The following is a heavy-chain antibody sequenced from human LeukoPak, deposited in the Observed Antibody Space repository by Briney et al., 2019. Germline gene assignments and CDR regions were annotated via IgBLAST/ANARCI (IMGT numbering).Heavy chain of an antibody. J-gene: IGHJ4*02. V-gene: IGHV4-30-2*01. CDR2: IYHSGST. D-gene: IGHD5-12*01. CDR1: GGSISSGGYY. Sequence: SQTLSLTCTVSGGSISSGGYYWSWIRQPPGKGLEWIGYIYHSGSTYYNPSLKSRVTTSVDRSKNQFSLKLSSVTAADTAVYYCARAFGYSGYGFDYWGQGTLVTVSS. CDR3: ARAFGYSGYGFDY.